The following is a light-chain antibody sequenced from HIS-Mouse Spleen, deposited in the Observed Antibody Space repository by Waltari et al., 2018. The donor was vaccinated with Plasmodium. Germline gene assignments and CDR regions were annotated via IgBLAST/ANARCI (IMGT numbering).Light chain of an antibody. J-gene: IGLJ3*02. CDR2: KER. CDR3: YSAADNNLV. V-gene: IGLV3-27*01. CDR1: VLAKKY. Sequence: SYELTQPSSVSVSPGQTARITCSGDVLAKKYARLFQQKPGQAPVLVIYKERERPSGSPGRVSGASSGTTVTLTSSGAQVEDEADYYCYSAADNNLVFGGGTKLTVL.